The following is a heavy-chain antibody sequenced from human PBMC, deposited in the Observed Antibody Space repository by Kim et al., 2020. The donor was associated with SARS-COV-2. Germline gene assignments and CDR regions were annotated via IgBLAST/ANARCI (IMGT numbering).Heavy chain of an antibody. Sequence: SETLSLTCTVSGGSVSSGSYYWSWIRQPQGKGLEWIGYIYYSGSTNYNPSLKSRVTISVDTSKNQFSLKLSSVTAADTAVYYCARYLSGWFDPWGQGTLVTVSS. V-gene: IGHV4-61*01. D-gene: IGHD3-3*01. J-gene: IGHJ5*02. CDR2: IYYSGST. CDR3: ARYLSGWFDP. CDR1: GGSVSSGSYY.